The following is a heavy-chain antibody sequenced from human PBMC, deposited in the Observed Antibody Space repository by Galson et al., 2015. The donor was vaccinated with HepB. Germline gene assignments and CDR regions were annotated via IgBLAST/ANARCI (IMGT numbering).Heavy chain of an antibody. D-gene: IGHD6-19*01. CDR1: GFTFSSYA. CDR2: INTNGGSI. CDR3: AQDRRSSGMYGWFDP. Sequence: SLRLSCAASGFTFSSYAMSWVRQAPGKGLEWVSSINTNGGSIYYADSVKGRFTISRDNSRNSLYLQMNSLRDEDTALYYCAQDRRSSGMYGWFDPWGQGTLVTVSS. J-gene: IGHJ5*02. V-gene: IGHV3-23*01.